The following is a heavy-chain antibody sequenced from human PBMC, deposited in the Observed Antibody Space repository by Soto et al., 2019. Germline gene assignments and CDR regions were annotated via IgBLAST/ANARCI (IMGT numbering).Heavy chain of an antibody. J-gene: IGHJ4*02. D-gene: IGHD2-2*01. CDR2: INWNSGGI. CDR3: AKGSIVVVEAPIDF. CDR1: GLSFDDYA. Sequence: EVQLVESGGGLVQPGGSLRLSCAASGLSFDDYAMHWVRQAPGKGLEWFSGINWNSGGIAYADSVKGRFTISRDNAKNSLYLRMNSLRPEDTALYYCAKGSIVVVEAPIDFWGQGTLVIVSS. V-gene: IGHV3-9*01.